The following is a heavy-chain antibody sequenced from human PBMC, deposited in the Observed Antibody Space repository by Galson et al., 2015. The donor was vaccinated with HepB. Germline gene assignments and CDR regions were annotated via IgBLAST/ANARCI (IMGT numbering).Heavy chain of an antibody. CDR1: GYTFTSYG. CDR3: ARDLNYGDPFDY. V-gene: IGHV1-18*01. CDR2: ISAYNGNT. Sequence: SAKVSCKVSGYTFTSYGTSGGRQAPGQGLEWMGWISAYNGNTNYAQKLQGRVTMTTDTSTSTAYMELRSLRSDDTAVYYCARDLNYGDPFDYWGQGTLVTVSS. D-gene: IGHD4-17*01. J-gene: IGHJ4*02.